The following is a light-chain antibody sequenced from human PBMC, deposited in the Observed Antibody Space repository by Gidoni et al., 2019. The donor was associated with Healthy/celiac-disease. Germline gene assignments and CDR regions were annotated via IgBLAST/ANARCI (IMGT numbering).Light chain of an antibody. J-gene: IGKJ4*01. Sequence: IVMTQSPATLSVSPGERATLSCRASQSVSSNLAWYQQKPGQAPRLLLYGASTRATGIPARFSGSGSGTEFTLTISSLQSEDFAVYYCQQYNNWPPLTFGGGTKVEIK. CDR3: QQYNNWPPLT. V-gene: IGKV3-15*01. CDR2: GAS. CDR1: QSVSSN.